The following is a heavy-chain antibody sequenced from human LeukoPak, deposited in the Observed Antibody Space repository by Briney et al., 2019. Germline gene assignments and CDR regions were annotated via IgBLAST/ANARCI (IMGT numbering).Heavy chain of an antibody. J-gene: IGHJ4*02. CDR3: AKGRDQGFDY. D-gene: IGHD2-2*01. V-gene: IGHV3-23*01. CDR2: ISGSGGST. CDR1: VFIFSRYA. Sequence: PGVSQRLSCRASVFIFSRYAMSCVREAPGKALEWVSAISGSGGSTYYADSVKGRFTISRDNSKNTLYLQMNSLRAEDTAVYYCAKGRDQGFDYWGQGTLVTVSS.